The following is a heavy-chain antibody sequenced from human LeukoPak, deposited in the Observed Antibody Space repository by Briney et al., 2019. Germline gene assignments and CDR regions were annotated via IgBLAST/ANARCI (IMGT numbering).Heavy chain of an antibody. V-gene: IGHV4-30-2*01. CDR2: IYHSGST. D-gene: IGHD1-26*01. Sequence: PSETLSLTCAVSGGSISSGGYSWSWIRQPPGKGLEWIGYIYHSGSTYYNPSLKSRVTISVDRSKNQFSLKLSSVTAADTAVYYCASVGDELLFDPWGQGTLVTVSS. CDR3: ASVGDELLFDP. CDR1: GGSISSGGYS. J-gene: IGHJ5*02.